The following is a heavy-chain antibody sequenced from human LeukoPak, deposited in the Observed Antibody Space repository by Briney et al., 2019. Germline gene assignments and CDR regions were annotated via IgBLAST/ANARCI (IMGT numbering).Heavy chain of an antibody. CDR3: ARPGVENDYGDYANTDY. V-gene: IGHV3-21*01. CDR1: GFTFSSYA. Sequence: GGSLRLSCAASGFTFSSYAMSWVRQAPGKGLEWVSSISSSSSYIYYADSVKGRFTISRDNAKNSLYLQMNSLRAEDTAVYYCARPGVENDYGDYANTDYWGQGTLVTVSS. D-gene: IGHD4-17*01. CDR2: ISSSSSYI. J-gene: IGHJ4*02.